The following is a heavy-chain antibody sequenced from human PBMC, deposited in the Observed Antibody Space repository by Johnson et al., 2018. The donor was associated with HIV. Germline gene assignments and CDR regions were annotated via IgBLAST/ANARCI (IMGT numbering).Heavy chain of an antibody. J-gene: IGHJ3*02. D-gene: IGHD6-6*01. Sequence: VQLVESGGGLIQPGGSLRLSCAASGFTVSSKYMSWVRQAPGKGLEWVSIIYSGGSTYYADSLQGRFTISRDNSKNTLYLQMNSLRAEDTAVYYCTTRFIAARAFDIWGQGTMVTVSS. CDR2: IYSGGST. V-gene: IGHV3-53*01. CDR3: TTRFIAARAFDI. CDR1: GFTVSSKY.